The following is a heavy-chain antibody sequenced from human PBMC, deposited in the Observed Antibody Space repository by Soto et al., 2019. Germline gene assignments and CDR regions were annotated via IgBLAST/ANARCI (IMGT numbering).Heavy chain of an antibody. CDR1: GYSFTSYW. J-gene: IGHJ6*02. D-gene: IGHD2-21*01. Sequence: PGESLKISCKGSGYSFTSYWIGWVRQMPGKGLEWMGIIYPGDSDTRYSPSFQGQVTISADKSISTAYLQWSSLKASDTAMYFCARPIARGGYYYYYGMDVWGQGTTVTVSS. V-gene: IGHV5-51*01. CDR2: IYPGDSDT. CDR3: ARPIARGGYYYYYGMDV.